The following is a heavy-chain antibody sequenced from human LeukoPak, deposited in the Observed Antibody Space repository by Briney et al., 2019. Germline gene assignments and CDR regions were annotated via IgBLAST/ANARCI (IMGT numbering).Heavy chain of an antibody. CDR2: IYPGDSDT. CDR3: ARHTGDFWSGYHLDY. D-gene: IGHD3-3*01. J-gene: IGHJ4*02. V-gene: IGHV5-51*01. Sequence: PGESLKISCRGSGYSFTSYWIGWVRQMPGKGLEWMGFIYPGDSDTRYSPSFQGQVTISADKSISTAYLLWSSLKASDTAMYYCARHTGDFWSGYHLDYWGQGALVTVSS. CDR1: GYSFTSYW.